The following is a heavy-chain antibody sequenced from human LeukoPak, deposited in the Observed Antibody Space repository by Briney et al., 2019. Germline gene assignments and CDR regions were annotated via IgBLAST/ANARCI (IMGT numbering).Heavy chain of an antibody. CDR2: ISGSGGNT. Sequence: PGGSLRLSCAASGFTFSSYAMSWVPKAPGKGLEWVSSISGSGGNTSYADSVKGRFTISRDNSKNTLYMQMNSMTAEDTAVYYCAKLVTHFDYWGQGALVTVSS. V-gene: IGHV3-23*01. D-gene: IGHD4-23*01. CDR3: AKLVTHFDY. J-gene: IGHJ4*02. CDR1: GFTFSSYA.